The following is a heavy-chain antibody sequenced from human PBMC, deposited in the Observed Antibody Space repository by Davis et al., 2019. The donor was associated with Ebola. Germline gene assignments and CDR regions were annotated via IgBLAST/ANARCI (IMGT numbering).Heavy chain of an antibody. J-gene: IGHJ3*01. CDR2: INSDGRST. D-gene: IGHD3-9*01. V-gene: IGHV3-74*01. Sequence: GESLKISCAASGFIFSSLLMHWLRPAPGKGLEWVARINSDGRSTSYADSVKGRFSISRDNAKNMVHLQMNSLRAEDTAVYYCVRLTGNDAFDLWGQGTMVTVSS. CDR3: VRLTGNDAFDL. CDR1: GFIFSSLL.